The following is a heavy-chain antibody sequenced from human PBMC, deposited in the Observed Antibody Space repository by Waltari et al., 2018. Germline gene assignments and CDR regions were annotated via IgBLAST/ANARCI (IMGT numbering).Heavy chain of an antibody. Sequence: QVQLQESGPGLVKPSETLSLTCTVSGGSIRSSYWSWIRQPAGKGLEWIGRIYTSGSTNYNPSLKSRVTMSVDTSKNQFSLKLSSVTAADTAVYYCARDRVVVITGWFDPWGQGTLVTVSS. D-gene: IGHD3-22*01. CDR1: GGSIRSSY. CDR3: ARDRVVVITGWFDP. J-gene: IGHJ5*02. CDR2: IYTSGST. V-gene: IGHV4-4*07.